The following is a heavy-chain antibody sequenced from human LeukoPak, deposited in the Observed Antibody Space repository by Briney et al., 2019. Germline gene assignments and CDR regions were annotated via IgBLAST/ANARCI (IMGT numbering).Heavy chain of an antibody. Sequence: GGSLRLSCAASEFTLRTYWMSWVRQAPGEGLEWVANIKQDGSEKYYVDSVKGRFTISRDNAKNSLYLQMSSLRAEDTAVYYCARSNSSAFDIWGQGTTVTVSS. D-gene: IGHD4-23*01. J-gene: IGHJ3*02. CDR3: ARSNSSAFDI. CDR1: EFTLRTYW. CDR2: IKQDGSEK. V-gene: IGHV3-7*01.